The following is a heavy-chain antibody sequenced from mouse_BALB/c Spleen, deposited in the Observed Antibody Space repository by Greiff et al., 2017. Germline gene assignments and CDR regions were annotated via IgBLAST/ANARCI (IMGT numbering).Heavy chain of an antibody. CDR2: ISYSGST. V-gene: IGHV3-2*02. CDR3: AARDGFAY. J-gene: IGHJ3*01. Sequence: DVKLQESGPGLVKPSQSLSLTCTVTGYSITSDYAWNWIRQFPGNKLEWMGYISYSGSTSYNPSLKSRISITRDTSKNQFFLQLNSVTTEDTATYYCAARDGFAYWGQGTLVTVSA. D-gene: IGHD3-3*01. CDR1: GYSITSDYA.